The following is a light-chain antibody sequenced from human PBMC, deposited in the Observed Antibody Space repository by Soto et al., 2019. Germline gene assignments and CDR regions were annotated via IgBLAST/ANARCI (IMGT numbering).Light chain of an antibody. V-gene: IGLV2-11*01. J-gene: IGLJ1*01. Sequence: QSALTQPRSVSGSPGQSVTISCTGTSSDVGDYNYVSWYQQHPGKAPKLMIYDVSERPSGVPDRFSGSKSGNTASLTISGLQADDEADYYCCSYGGTYYVFGTETKLTVL. CDR3: CSYGGTYYV. CDR2: DVS. CDR1: SSDVGDYNY.